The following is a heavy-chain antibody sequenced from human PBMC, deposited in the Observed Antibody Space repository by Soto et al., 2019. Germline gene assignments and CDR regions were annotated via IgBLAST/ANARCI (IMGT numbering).Heavy chain of an antibody. CDR1: GFTFSTYG. V-gene: IGHV3-30*03. Sequence: QVQLVESGGGVVQPGRSLRLSCAASGFTFSTYGMHWVRQAPGKGLEWVAVISFDGINKSSADSVKGRFSISRDNSKNTLYLQMTRLRAADTVVYLCAATTSYDYGWGSYSYGVDAVYLWGEGTMVSVAS. J-gene: IGHJ3*01. CDR3: AATTSYDYGWGSYSYGVDAVYL. D-gene: IGHD3-16*02. CDR2: ISFDGINK.